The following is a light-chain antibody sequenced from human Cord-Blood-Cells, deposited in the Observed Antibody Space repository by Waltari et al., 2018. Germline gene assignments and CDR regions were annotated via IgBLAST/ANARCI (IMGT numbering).Light chain of an antibody. CDR2: KAS. CDR3: QQYNSDSYT. V-gene: IGKV1-5*03. CDR1: QSISSW. Sequence: DLQMTQSPSTLSASVGDRVTITCRASQSISSWLAWYQQKPGKAPKILIYKASSLESGVPSRFSGSGSGTEFTLTISRLQPDDFATYYCQQYNSDSYTFGQGTKLEIK. J-gene: IGKJ2*01.